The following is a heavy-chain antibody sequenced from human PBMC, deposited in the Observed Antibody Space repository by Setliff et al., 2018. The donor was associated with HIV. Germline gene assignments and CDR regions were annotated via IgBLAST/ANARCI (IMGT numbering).Heavy chain of an antibody. D-gene: IGHD3-22*01. V-gene: IGHV4-39*01. J-gene: IGHJ5*02. CDR2: IHYNERT. CDR3: ASRVSYYDSNNFLREEGLDP. CDR1: GGSASNSRYY. Sequence: KPSETLSLTCTVSGGSASNSRYYWAWIRQPPGKGLEYIGSIHYNERTYYNPSLKSRVAISIDTSKNQFSLNLTSVTAADTAVYYCASRVSYYDSNNFLREEGLDPWGQGTLVTVSS.